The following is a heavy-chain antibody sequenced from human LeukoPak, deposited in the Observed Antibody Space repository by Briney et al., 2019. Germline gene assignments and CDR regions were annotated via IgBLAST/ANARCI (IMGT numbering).Heavy chain of an antibody. CDR2: ISAYNGNT. Sequence: ASVTVSCKASGYTFTTYGISWGRQAPGQGLVRMGWISAYNGNTNYTQKLQGRGTMTTDTSTSTACRELRSLRSDDTAVYYSARKVGYGGNSGYFDYWGQGTLVTVSS. J-gene: IGHJ4*02. CDR3: ARKVGYGGNSGYFDY. CDR1: GYTFTTYG. D-gene: IGHD4-23*01. V-gene: IGHV1-18*01.